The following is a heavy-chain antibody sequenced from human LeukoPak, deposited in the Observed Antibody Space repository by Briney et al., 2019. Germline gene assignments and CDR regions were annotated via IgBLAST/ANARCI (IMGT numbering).Heavy chain of an antibody. V-gene: IGHV3-21*01. CDR1: GFSFNTYS. CDR2: ISRTSEST. Sequence: GGSLRLSCATSGFSFNTYSMTWVRQAPGKGLEWVSIISRTSESTFYADSVKGRFTISRDNAKNSLYLQMNGLRADDTATYYCARGATDTTRWFDPWGQGTLVTVSS. J-gene: IGHJ5*02. D-gene: IGHD1-7*01. CDR3: ARGATDTTRWFDP.